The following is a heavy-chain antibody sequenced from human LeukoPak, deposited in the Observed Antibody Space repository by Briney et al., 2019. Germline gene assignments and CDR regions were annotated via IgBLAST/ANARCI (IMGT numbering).Heavy chain of an antibody. CDR3: ARITKLQYFDY. D-gene: IGHD3-16*01. J-gene: IGHJ4*02. CDR1: GGSISSYY. CDR2: IYYSGST. V-gene: IGHV4-59*01. Sequence: SETLSLTCTVSGGSISSYYWSWIRQPPGKGLEWIGYIYYSGSTNYNPSLKSRVTISVDTSKNQFSLKLSSVTAVDTAVYYCARITKLQYFDYWGQGTLVTVSS.